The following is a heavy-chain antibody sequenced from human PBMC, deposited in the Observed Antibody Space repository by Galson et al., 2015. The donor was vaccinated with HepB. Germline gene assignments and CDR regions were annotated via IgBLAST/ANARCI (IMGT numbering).Heavy chain of an antibody. Sequence: SLRLSCAASGFTVITNYMSWVRQAPGKGLEWVSFVSGDSNYIYYADSVKGRFTVSRDNAKRSLYLHMNSLRAEDTAVYYCAKPGAGGPAAFHFYYLDVWGNGTTVTVSS. J-gene: IGHJ6*03. CDR1: GFTVITNY. CDR3: AKPGAGGPAAFHFYYLDV. V-gene: IGHV3-21*01. CDR2: VSGDSNYI. D-gene: IGHD2-2*01.